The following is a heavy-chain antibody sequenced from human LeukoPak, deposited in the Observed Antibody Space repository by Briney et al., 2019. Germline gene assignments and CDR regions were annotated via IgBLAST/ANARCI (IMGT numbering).Heavy chain of an antibody. J-gene: IGHJ3*02. CDR1: GSSISSGGYY. CDR2: IYYSGST. CDR3: ARAGSGTDAFDI. D-gene: IGHD3-10*01. V-gene: IGHV4-31*03. Sequence: PSETLSLTCTVSGSSISSGGYYWSWIRQHPGKGLEWIGYIYYSGSTYYNPSLKSRVTISVDTSKNQFSLKLSSVTAADTAVYYCARAGSGTDAFDIWGQGTMVTVSS.